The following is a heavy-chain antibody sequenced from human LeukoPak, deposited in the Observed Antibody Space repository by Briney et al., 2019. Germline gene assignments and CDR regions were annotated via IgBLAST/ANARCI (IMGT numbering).Heavy chain of an antibody. CDR1: GGSVSSGSYY. Sequence: SETLSLTCTVSGGSVSSGSYYWSWIRQPPGKGLEWIGYIYNSVRTNYNPSLKSRVTISVDTSKNRLSLKLSSVTAADTAVYFCVRDLVATIDHYYYGMDVWGQGTTVTVSS. CDR2: IYNSVRT. J-gene: IGHJ6*02. CDR3: VRDLVATIDHYYYGMDV. V-gene: IGHV4-61*01. D-gene: IGHD5-12*01.